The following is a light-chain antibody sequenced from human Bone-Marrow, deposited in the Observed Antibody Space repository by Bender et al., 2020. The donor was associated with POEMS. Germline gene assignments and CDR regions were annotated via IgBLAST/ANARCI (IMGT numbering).Light chain of an antibody. V-gene: IGLV1-44*01. CDR2: SNY. J-gene: IGLJ2*01. Sequence: QSVLTQPPSVSGAPGQSVIISCSGTDSNFGGNNVNWYQHLPGSAPRLVVYSNYQRPSGVPARFSGSKSGNPASLTVSGLQAEDEADYYCNSYAGSNNLIFGGGTKLTVL. CDR1: DSNFGGNN. CDR3: NSYAGSNNLI.